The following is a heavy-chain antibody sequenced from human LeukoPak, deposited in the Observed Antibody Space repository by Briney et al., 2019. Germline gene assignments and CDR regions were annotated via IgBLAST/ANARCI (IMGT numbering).Heavy chain of an antibody. CDR1: GFTFSSYW. Sequence: PGGCLRLSCAASGFTFSSYWMSSVRQAPGKGMEWVANIKRDGSEKYFVDSVKGRFTMSRDNPRNSLYLQMNSLRAEDRAVYYCGRVDYGGNSVDSWGQGTLVTVSS. D-gene: IGHD4-23*01. CDR3: GRVDYGGNSVDS. J-gene: IGHJ4*02. CDR2: IKRDGSEK. V-gene: IGHV3-7*01.